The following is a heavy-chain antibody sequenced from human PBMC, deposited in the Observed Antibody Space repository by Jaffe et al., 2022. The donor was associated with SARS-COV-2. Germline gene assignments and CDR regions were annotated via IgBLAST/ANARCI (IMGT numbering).Heavy chain of an antibody. CDR3: ARDIYCSGGSCPGDY. CDR2: IKQDGSEK. J-gene: IGHJ4*02. V-gene: IGHV3-7*01. Sequence: EVQLVESGGGLVQPGGSLRLSCAASGFTFSSYWMSWVRQAPGKGLEWVANIKQDGSEKYYVDSVKGRFTISRDNAKNSLYLQMNSLRAEDTAVYYCARDIYCSGGSCPGDYWGQGTLVTVSS. CDR1: GFTFSSYW. D-gene: IGHD2-15*01.